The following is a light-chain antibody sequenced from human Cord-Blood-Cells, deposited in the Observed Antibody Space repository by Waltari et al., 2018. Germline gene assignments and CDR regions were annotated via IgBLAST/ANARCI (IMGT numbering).Light chain of an antibody. CDR1: KLGDKY. CDR2: QDS. CDR3: QAWDSSTACV. J-gene: IGLJ1*01. V-gene: IGLV3-1*01. Sequence: SYELTQPPSVSVSPGQTASITCSGDKLGDKYACWYQQKPDQSPVLVIYQDSKRPSGIPELFSCANSGNTATLTISGTQAMDEADYYCQAWDSSTACVFGTGTKVTVL.